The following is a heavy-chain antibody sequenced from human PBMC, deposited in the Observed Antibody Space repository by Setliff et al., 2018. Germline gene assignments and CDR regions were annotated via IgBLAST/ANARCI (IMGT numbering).Heavy chain of an antibody. Sequence: ASVKVSCKASGCTFTSYGISWVRQAPGQGLEWMGWINAGNGNTKYSQKFQGRVTITTDESTSTAYMELSSLRSEDTAVYYCARDMEGSAQHYYYGMDVWGQGTTVTVSS. CDR2: INAGNGNT. CDR1: GCTFTSYG. J-gene: IGHJ6*02. D-gene: IGHD6-6*01. CDR3: ARDMEGSAQHYYYGMDV. V-gene: IGHV1-18*01.